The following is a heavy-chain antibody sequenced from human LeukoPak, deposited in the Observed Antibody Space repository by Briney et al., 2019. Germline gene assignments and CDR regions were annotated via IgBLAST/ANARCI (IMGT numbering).Heavy chain of an antibody. V-gene: IGHV5-51*01. CDR1: GYSFTSYW. CDR2: IYPGDSDT. CDR3: ARGGSNCSGGSCYLVAFDI. J-gene: IGHJ3*02. D-gene: IGHD2-15*01. Sequence: GESLKISCKGSGYSFTSYWIGWVRQMPGKGLEWMGIIYPGDSDTRYSPFFQGQVTISADKSISTAYLQWSSLKASDTAMYYCARGGSNCSGGSCYLVAFDIWGQGTMVTVSS.